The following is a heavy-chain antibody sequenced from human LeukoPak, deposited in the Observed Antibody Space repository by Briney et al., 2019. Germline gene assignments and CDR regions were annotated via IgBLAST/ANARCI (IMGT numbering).Heavy chain of an antibody. D-gene: IGHD1-26*01. Sequence: SVKVSCKASGGTFSSYAISWVRQAPGQGLEWMGGIIPIFGTANYAQEFQGRVTITADESTSTAYMELSSLRSEDTAVYYCARDRYSGSYYRYYYYGMGVWGQGTTVTVSS. V-gene: IGHV1-69*01. CDR1: GGTFSSYA. CDR2: IIPIFGTA. CDR3: ARDRYSGSYYRYYYYGMGV. J-gene: IGHJ6*02.